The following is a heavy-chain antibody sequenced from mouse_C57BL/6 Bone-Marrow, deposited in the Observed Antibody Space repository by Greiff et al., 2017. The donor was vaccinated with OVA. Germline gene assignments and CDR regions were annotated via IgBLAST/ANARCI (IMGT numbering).Heavy chain of an antibody. CDR2: IYPGSGNT. CDR1: GYSFPSSY. V-gene: IGHV1-66*01. J-gene: IGHJ3*01. D-gene: IGHD2-4*01. Sequence: QVQLQQSGPELVKPGASVKISCKASGYSFPSSYIHWVKQRPGQGLEWIGWIYPGSGNTKYNAKFTGKATLTASPSSSTAYMHLSSVTSEDSAVYYGARWVLRRGAWFAYWGQGTLVTVSA. CDR3: ARWVLRRGAWFAY.